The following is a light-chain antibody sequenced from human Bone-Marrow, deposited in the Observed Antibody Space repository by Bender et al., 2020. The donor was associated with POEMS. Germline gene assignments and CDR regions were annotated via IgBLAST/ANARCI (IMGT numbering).Light chain of an antibody. V-gene: IGLV2-14*03. CDR2: DVS. Sequence: QSALTQPASVSGSPGQSITISCTGTSSDVGGYNHVSWYQHHPGKAPKFMIYDVSNRPSGVSNRFSGSKSGNTASLTIAGLQPEDEADYYCSATTVSSTQVFGSGTKVTVL. J-gene: IGLJ1*01. CDR3: SATTVSSTQV. CDR1: SSDVGGYNH.